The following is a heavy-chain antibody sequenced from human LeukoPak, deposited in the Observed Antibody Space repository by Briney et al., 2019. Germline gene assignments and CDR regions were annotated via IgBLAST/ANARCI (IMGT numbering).Heavy chain of an antibody. CDR1: GFTFSSYG. Sequence: GGSLRLSCAASGFTFSSYGMHWVRQAPGKGLEWVAVISYDGSNKYYADSVKGRFSISRDNSKNTLYLQMNSLRVEDTAVYYCAKGWYSSNWYFLVSSFDIWGQETMVTVSS. CDR2: ISYDGSNK. D-gene: IGHD6-13*01. CDR3: AKGWYSSNWYFLVSSFDI. V-gene: IGHV3-30*18. J-gene: IGHJ3*02.